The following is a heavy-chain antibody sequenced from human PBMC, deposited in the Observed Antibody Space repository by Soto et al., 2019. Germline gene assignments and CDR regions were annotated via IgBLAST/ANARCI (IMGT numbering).Heavy chain of an antibody. CDR2: ISGSGGST. J-gene: IGHJ4*02. V-gene: IGHV3-23*01. CDR3: ARRGAYDPGDYVQICYFEY. Sequence: EVQLLESGGGLVQPGGSLRLSCAASGFTFSTYAMSWVRQAPGKGLEWVSAISGSGGSTYHADSVKGRFTVSRDNSKNTLYVQMNSLRDEDTAVYYCARRGAYDPGDYVQICYFEYWGQGTLVTVSS. D-gene: IGHD4-17*01. CDR1: GFTFSTYA.